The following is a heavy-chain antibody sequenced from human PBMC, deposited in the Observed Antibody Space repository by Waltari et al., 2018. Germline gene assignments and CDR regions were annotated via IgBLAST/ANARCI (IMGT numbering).Heavy chain of an antibody. Sequence: QVQLVESGGGVVQPGRSLRLSCAASGFTFSSYGMHWVRQAPGKGLEWVAVIWYDGSNKYYADSVKGRFTISRDNSKNTLYLQMNSLRAEDTAMYYCAKDFAIFGVVNYFDYWGQGTLVTVSS. J-gene: IGHJ4*02. V-gene: IGHV3-30*18. CDR1: GFTFSSYG. CDR2: IWYDGSNK. D-gene: IGHD3-3*01. CDR3: AKDFAIFGVVNYFDY.